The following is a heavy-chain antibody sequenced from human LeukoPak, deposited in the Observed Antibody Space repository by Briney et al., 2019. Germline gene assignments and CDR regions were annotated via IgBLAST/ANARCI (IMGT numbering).Heavy chain of an antibody. D-gene: IGHD6-19*01. CDR1: GYSFTSYY. V-gene: IGHV1-46*01. CDR2: INPSGGST. Sequence: GASLKVSCKASGYSFTSYYMHWVRQAPGQGLEWMGIINPSGGSTTYAQKFQDRVTMTRDTSTTTVYMELSRLRSDDTAVYYCARGSLVAGIFKYYFDYWGQGTLVTVSS. CDR3: ARGSLVAGIFKYYFDY. J-gene: IGHJ4*02.